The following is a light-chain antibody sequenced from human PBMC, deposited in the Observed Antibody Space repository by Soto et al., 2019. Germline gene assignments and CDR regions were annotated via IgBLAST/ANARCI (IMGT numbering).Light chain of an antibody. Sequence: QSVLTQPASVSGSPGQSITISCTGASSDVGDYNYVSWYQQHPGHAPKVLIYDVTNRPAGVSNRFSGSKSGNTASLSISGLRAEEEADYYCSSYSYTDSPVVFGGGTKLAVL. J-gene: IGLJ2*01. CDR3: SSYSYTDSPVV. CDR1: SSDVGDYNY. CDR2: DVT. V-gene: IGLV2-14*03.